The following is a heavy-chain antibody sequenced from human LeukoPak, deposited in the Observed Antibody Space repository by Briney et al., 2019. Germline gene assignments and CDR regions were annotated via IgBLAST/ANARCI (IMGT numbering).Heavy chain of an antibody. V-gene: IGHV4-39*01. Sequence: SETLSLTCTVSGGSISSYYWGWIRQPPGKGLEWIGSIYYSGSTYYNPSLKSRVTISVDTSKNQFSLKLSSVTAADTAVYYCASTLRSGSSHFDYWGQGTLVTVSS. J-gene: IGHJ4*02. CDR3: ASTLRSGSSHFDY. CDR1: GGSISSYY. D-gene: IGHD3-3*01. CDR2: IYYSGST.